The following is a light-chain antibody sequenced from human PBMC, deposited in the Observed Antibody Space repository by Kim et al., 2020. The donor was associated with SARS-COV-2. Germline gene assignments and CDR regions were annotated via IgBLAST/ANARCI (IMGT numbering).Light chain of an antibody. CDR1: SGDIIGDNF. Sequence: GQSVAISSTRTSGDIIGDNFFAWCHQHPGKTPKVMIYKVNKRPSGVPDRCSVAKSGSTASLTVSGLHAEDEADYYCSSYAGRQNLVFGGGTQLTVL. CDR3: SSYAGRQNLV. CDR2: KVN. J-gene: IGLJ2*01. V-gene: IGLV2-8*01.